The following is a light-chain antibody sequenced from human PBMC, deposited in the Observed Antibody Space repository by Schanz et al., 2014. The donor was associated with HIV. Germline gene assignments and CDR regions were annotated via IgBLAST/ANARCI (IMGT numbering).Light chain of an antibody. CDR1: QSIDTH. Sequence: DIQMTQSPSSLSGSVGDRVTITCRASQSIDTHLNWYQQRPGTAPKLVISGTSTLQRGVPSRFSGSGSGTEFTLTISSLQPDDFATYYCQQYNSYPWTFGQGTKVEMK. CDR3: QQYNSYPWT. V-gene: IGKV1-17*01. CDR2: GTS. J-gene: IGKJ1*01.